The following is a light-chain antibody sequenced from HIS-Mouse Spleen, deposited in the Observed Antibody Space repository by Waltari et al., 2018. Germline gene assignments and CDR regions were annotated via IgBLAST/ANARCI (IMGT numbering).Light chain of an antibody. V-gene: IGLV2-14*01. CDR1: SSHVGGYNY. Sequence: QSALTQPASVSGSPGQSITISCPGTSSHVGGYNYVSWYQQHPGKAPKLMIYEVSNRPSGVSNRFSGSKSGNTASLTISGLQAEDEADYYCSSYTSSSTLVVFGGGTKLTVL. CDR2: EVS. J-gene: IGLJ2*01. CDR3: SSYTSSSTLVV.